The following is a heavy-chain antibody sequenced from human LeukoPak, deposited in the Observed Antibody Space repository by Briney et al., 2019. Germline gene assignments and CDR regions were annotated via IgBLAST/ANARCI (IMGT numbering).Heavy chain of an antibody. CDR2: ISGTSTSI. CDR1: GFTFSSYS. D-gene: IGHD2-2*02. CDR3: ARGPIPDY. J-gene: IGHJ4*02. V-gene: IGHV3-21*01. Sequence: GGSLRLPCAASGFTFSSYSMNWVRQAPGKGLEWVSSISGTSTSIYYADSVKGRFTISRDNAKNSLYLQMNSLRAEDTAVYYCARGPIPDYWGQGTLVTVSS.